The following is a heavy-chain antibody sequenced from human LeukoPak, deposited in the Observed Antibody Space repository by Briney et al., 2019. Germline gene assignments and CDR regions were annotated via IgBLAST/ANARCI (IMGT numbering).Heavy chain of an antibody. D-gene: IGHD3-22*01. CDR3: ARGFTMIVVVPKRGAFDI. V-gene: IGHV3-66*02. Sequence: GGSLRLSCAASGFTVSSNYMSWVRQAPGKGLEWVSVIYSGGSTYYADSVKGRLTISRDNSKNTLYLQMNSLRAEDTAVYYCARGFTMIVVVPKRGAFDIWGQGTMVTVSS. CDR2: IYSGGST. J-gene: IGHJ3*02. CDR1: GFTVSSNY.